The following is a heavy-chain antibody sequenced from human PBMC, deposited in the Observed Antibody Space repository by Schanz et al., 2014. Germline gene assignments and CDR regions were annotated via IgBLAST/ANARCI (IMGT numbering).Heavy chain of an antibody. CDR2: IYSAGGT. CDR1: GFSVANNY. D-gene: IGHD4-4*01. V-gene: IGHV3-66*01. Sequence: EVQLVESGGGLVKPGGSLRLSCAASGFSVANNYMNWVRQAPGKGLEWVSIIYSAGGTYYADSVKGRFTISRDNSKNTVHLQMNSLRAEDTAVYFCAKDRWRATVMVDAFDIWGQGTKVTVSS. CDR3: AKDRWRATVMVDAFDI. J-gene: IGHJ3*02.